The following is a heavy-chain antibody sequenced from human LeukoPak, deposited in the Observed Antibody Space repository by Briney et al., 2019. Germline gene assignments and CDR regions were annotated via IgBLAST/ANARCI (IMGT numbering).Heavy chain of an antibody. Sequence: GGSLRLSCAASGFTFSEYTMNWVRQAPGKGLEWVSSISSTSTYVYYTDSLKGRFTISRDDAKNSLYLQMNSLRAEDTAVYYCVRDVLERNGDYVWDDYWGQGILVTVS. J-gene: IGHJ4*02. V-gene: IGHV3-21*01. CDR1: GFTFSEYT. D-gene: IGHD3-16*01. CDR3: VRDVLERNGDYVWDDY. CDR2: ISSTSTYV.